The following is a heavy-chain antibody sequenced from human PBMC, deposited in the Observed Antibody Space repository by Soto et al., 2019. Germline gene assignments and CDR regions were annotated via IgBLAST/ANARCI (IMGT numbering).Heavy chain of an antibody. CDR1: GFTFSSYA. Sequence: GGSLRLSCAASGFTFSSYAMSWVRQAPGKGLEWVSAISGSGGSTDYADSVKGRFTISRDNSKNTLYLQMNSLRAKDTAVYYCAKDYRANWDAFDIWGQGTMVTVSS. J-gene: IGHJ3*02. V-gene: IGHV3-23*01. D-gene: IGHD7-27*01. CDR3: AKDYRANWDAFDI. CDR2: ISGSGGST.